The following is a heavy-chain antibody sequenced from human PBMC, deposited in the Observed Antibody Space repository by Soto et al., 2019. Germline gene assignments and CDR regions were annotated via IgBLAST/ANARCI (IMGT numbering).Heavy chain of an antibody. Sequence: GGSLRLSSAASGFTFSSYRMNWVRQAPGKGLEWVSSISSSSSYIYYADSVKGRFTISRDTSKNSLYLQMNSLRAEDTAVHYCSRVTLISFAFPPVFYYWGLGTLVTVSS. CDR3: SRVTLISFAFPPVFYY. J-gene: IGHJ4*02. CDR1: GFTFSSYR. D-gene: IGHD3-10*01. CDR2: ISSSSSYI. V-gene: IGHV3-21*01.